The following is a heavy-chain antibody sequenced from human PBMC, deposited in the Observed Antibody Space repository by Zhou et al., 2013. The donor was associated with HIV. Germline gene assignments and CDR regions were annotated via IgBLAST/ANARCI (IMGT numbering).Heavy chain of an antibody. CDR2: IIPILGIA. Sequence: QVQLVQSGAEVKKPGSSVKVSCKASGGTFSSYAISWVRQAPGQGLEWMGRIIPILGIANYAQKFQGRVTITADKSTSTAYMELSSLRSEDTAVYYCARGGTGSGGNPMRIWGQGTLVTVSS. V-gene: IGHV1-69*04. CDR3: ARGGTGSGGNPMRI. CDR1: GGTFSSYA. D-gene: IGHD2-15*01. J-gene: IGHJ4*02.